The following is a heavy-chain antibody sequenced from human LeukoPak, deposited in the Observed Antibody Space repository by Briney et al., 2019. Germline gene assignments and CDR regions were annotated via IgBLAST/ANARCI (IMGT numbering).Heavy chain of an antibody. D-gene: IGHD6-19*01. CDR2: IYPGDSDT. Sequence: GESLKISCKDSGYSFTSYWIGWVRQMPGKGLGWMEIIYPGDSDTRYSPSFQGQVTISADTSISTAYLQWSSLKASDTAMYYCARHIAVYATDYWGQGTLVTVSS. J-gene: IGHJ4*02. CDR1: GYSFTSYW. V-gene: IGHV5-51*01. CDR3: ARHIAVYATDY.